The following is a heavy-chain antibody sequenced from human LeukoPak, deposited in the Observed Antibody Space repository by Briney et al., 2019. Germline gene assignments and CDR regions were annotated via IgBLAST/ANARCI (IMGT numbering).Heavy chain of an antibody. D-gene: IGHD2-2*02. J-gene: IGHJ4*02. CDR1: GFTFSSYA. CDR2: ISGSGGST. V-gene: IGHV3-23*01. CDR3: AKVLYCSSTSCYTGGFDY. Sequence: GGSLRLSCAASGFTFSSYAMSWVRQAPGKGLEWVSAISGSGGSTYYADSVKGRFTISRDNSKNTLYLQMNSLRAEDTAVYYCAKVLYCSSTSCYTGGFDYGGQGTLVTVSS.